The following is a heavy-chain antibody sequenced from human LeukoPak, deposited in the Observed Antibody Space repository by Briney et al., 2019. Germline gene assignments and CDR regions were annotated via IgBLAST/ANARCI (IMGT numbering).Heavy chain of an antibody. Sequence: GGSLRLSRAASGFTFSSYSMNWVRQAPGKGLEWVSSISSSSSYIYYADSVKGRFTISRDNAKNSLYLQMNSLRAEDTAVYYCARAKGDRGAWYGGNSYYFDYWGQGTLVTVSS. J-gene: IGHJ4*02. CDR3: ARAKGDRGAWYGGNSYYFDY. D-gene: IGHD4-23*01. V-gene: IGHV3-21*01. CDR2: ISSSSSYI. CDR1: GFTFSSYS.